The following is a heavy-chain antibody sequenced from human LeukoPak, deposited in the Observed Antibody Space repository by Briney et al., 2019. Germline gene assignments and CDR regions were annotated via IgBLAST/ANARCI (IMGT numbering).Heavy chain of an antibody. CDR2: ISYDGSNK. J-gene: IGHJ3*02. CDR3: ARAWGGGSYLLSTTRDAFDI. CDR1: GFTFISYA. D-gene: IGHD1-26*01. V-gene: IGHV3-30-3*01. Sequence: GGSLRLSCAASGFTFISYAMHWVRQAPGKGLEWVAVISYDGSNKYYADSVKGRFTISRDNSKNTLYLQMNSLRAEDTAVYYCARAWGGGSYLLSTTRDAFDIWGQGTMVTVSS.